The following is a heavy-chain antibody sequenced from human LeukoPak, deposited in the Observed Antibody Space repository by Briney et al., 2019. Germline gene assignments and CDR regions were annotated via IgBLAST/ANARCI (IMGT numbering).Heavy chain of an antibody. CDR3: ARKPIVSSSWYYFDY. V-gene: IGHV4-39*07. D-gene: IGHD6-13*01. J-gene: IGHJ4*02. CDR2: IYYSGSP. Sequence: SETLSLTCTVSGGSISTSTYYWGWIRQPRGKGLEWIGSIYYSGSPYYNPSLKSPVTISVDTSNNQFSLKLSSVTAADTAVYYCARKPIVSSSWYYFDYWGQGTLVTVSS. CDR1: GGSISTSTYY.